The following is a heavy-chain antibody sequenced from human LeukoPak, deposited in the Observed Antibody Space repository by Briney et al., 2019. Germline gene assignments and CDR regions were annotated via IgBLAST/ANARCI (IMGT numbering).Heavy chain of an antibody. V-gene: IGHV1-18*01. J-gene: IGHJ5*02. Sequence: ASVKVSCXASGYTFTSYGISWVRQAPGQGLEWMGWISAYNGNTNYAQKLQGRVTMTTDTSTGTAYMELRSLRSDDTAVYYCARVSYDFWSGYPNWFDPWGQGTLVTVSS. D-gene: IGHD3-3*01. CDR2: ISAYNGNT. CDR1: GYTFTSYG. CDR3: ARVSYDFWSGYPNWFDP.